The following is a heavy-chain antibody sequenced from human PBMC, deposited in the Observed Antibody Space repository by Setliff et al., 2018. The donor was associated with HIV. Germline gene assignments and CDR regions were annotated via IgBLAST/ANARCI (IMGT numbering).Heavy chain of an antibody. CDR2: ISYAGFDGSSK. V-gene: IGHV3-30*04. D-gene: IGHD2-15*01. CDR3: AKAGRGVVAGVLNSPTQLDQIYYYYMDV. CDR1: GFTFSSYA. Sequence: PGGSLRLSCAASGFTFSSYAMHWVRQAPGKGLEWVADISYAGFDGSSKYYADSVKGRFTISRDTSKNTLHLHMNSLRAEDTAVYYCAKAGRGVVAGVLNSPTQLDQIYYYYMDVWGKGTTVTVSS. J-gene: IGHJ6*03.